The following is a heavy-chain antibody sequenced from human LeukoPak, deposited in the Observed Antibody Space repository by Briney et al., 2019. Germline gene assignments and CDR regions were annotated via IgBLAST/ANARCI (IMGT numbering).Heavy chain of an antibody. Sequence: GGSLRLSCAASDFTFSGYWMNWVRQAPGKGLEWVANINADGRDTYYVNSVRGRSTISRDNADNSLYLQMNSLRGDDTAVYFCARGVSSAIDWWGQGTLVTVSS. V-gene: IGHV3-7*01. J-gene: IGHJ4*02. CDR2: INADGRDT. CDR3: ARGVSSAIDW. CDR1: DFTFSGYW. D-gene: IGHD3-10*01.